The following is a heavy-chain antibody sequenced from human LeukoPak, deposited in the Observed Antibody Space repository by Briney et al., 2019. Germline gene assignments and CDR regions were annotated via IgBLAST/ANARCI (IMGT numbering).Heavy chain of an antibody. CDR2: MNPNSGNT. D-gene: IGHD6-13*01. CDR3: ARGESPPGSSSLYYFDY. CDR1: GYTFTSYD. Sequence: ASVKVSCKASGYTFTSYDINWVRQATGQGLEWMGWMNPNSGNTGYAQKFQGRVTITRNTSISTAYMELSSLRSEDTAVYYCARGESPPGSSSLYYFDYWGQGTLVTVSS. J-gene: IGHJ4*02. V-gene: IGHV1-8*03.